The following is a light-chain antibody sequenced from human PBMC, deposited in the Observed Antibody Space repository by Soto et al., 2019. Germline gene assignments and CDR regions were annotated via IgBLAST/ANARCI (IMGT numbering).Light chain of an antibody. CDR2: DDT. CDR1: VGL. CDR3: CLYAGGSTYV. Sequence: QVVLTQPASVSGSPGQSITISCTGTVGLVSWYQQHQGKVTKLIIYDDTKRPSGVSSRFSGSKSGNTASLTISGLQTEDEADYYCCLYAGGSTYVFGTGTKVTVL. V-gene: IGLV2-23*01. J-gene: IGLJ1*01.